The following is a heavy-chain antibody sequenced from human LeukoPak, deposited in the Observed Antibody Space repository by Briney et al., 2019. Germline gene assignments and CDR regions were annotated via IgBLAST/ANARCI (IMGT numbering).Heavy chain of an antibody. D-gene: IGHD5-24*01. V-gene: IGHV1-24*01. CDR2: FDPEDGET. CDR1: GYTLTELS. J-gene: IGHJ3*02. Sequence: ASVKVSCKVSGYTLTELSMHWVRQAPGKGLEWMGGFDPEDGETIYAQKFQGRVTMTEDTSTDTAYMELSSLRSGDTAVYYCATGLGYRVRVTDPDAFDIWGQGTMVTVSS. CDR3: ATGLGYRVRVTDPDAFDI.